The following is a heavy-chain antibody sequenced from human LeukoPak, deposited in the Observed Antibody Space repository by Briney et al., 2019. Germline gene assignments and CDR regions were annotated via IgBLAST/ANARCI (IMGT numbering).Heavy chain of an antibody. D-gene: IGHD6-13*01. CDR1: GYTFTSYD. CDR3: ARVKGSSSWALLFDY. Sequence: ASVKVSCKASGYTFTSYDINWVRQATGQGLEWMGWMNPNSGNTGYAQKFQGRVTMTRDTSISTAYIELSSLRSEDTAVYYCARVKGSSSWALLFDYWGQGTLVTVSS. J-gene: IGHJ4*02. CDR2: MNPNSGNT. V-gene: IGHV1-8*01.